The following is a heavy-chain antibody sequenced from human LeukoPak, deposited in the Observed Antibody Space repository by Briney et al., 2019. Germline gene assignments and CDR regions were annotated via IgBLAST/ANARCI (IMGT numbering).Heavy chain of an antibody. J-gene: IGHJ4*02. V-gene: IGHV3-73*01. D-gene: IGHD3-10*01. Sequence: GGSLKLSCAASGFTFSGSAMPWVRQASGKGLEWVGRIRSKANSYASAYAASVKGRFTISRDDSKNTAYLQMNSLKTEDTAVYYCTRPYYYGSGSYYRFDYWGQGTLVTVSS. CDR3: TRPYYYGSGSYYRFDY. CDR2: IRSKANSYAS. CDR1: GFTFSGSA.